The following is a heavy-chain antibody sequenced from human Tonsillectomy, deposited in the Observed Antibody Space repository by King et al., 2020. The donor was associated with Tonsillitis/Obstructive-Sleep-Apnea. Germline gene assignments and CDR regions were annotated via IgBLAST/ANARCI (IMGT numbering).Heavy chain of an antibody. CDR2: IYYTGST. CDR3: ARHVRDGYGTNFDY. V-gene: IGHV4-39*01. Sequence: QLQESGPGLVKPSETLSLTCTVSGHSIRSNSYYWGWIRQPPGKGLEWIGTIYYTGSTYYNPSLKSRVTISVDTSKNQFSLKLSSVTAADTAVYYCARHVRDGYGTNFDYWGRGTLVTVS. J-gene: IGHJ4*02. CDR1: GHSIRSNSYY. D-gene: IGHD5-24*01.